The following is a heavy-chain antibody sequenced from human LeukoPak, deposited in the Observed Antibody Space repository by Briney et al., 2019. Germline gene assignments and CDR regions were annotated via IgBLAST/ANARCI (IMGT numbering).Heavy chain of an antibody. V-gene: IGHV3-48*01. Sequence: GGSLRLSCAASGFTFSSYSMNWVRQASGKGLEWVSYISSSSSTIYYADSVKGRFTISRDNAKNSLYLQMNSLRAEDTAVYYCARDLVTTSGAFDIWGQGTMVTVSS. CDR3: ARDLVTTSGAFDI. CDR2: ISSSSSTI. CDR1: GFTFSSYS. J-gene: IGHJ3*02. D-gene: IGHD3-9*01.